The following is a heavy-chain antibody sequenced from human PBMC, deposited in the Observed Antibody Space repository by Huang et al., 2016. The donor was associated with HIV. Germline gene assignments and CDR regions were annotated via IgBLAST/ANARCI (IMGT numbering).Heavy chain of an antibody. V-gene: IGHV4-34*02. J-gene: IGHJ5*02. D-gene: IGHD3-10*01. Sequence: QVHLQQWGAGLLKSAETLSLTCAVSGGSLSGYYWSWLRQTPGKGLEWIGEINHLGSPNCNPSLKSRVSISMDGSKKQFSLKVRSISDADTAVYFCARDATKNPRGWFDPWGQGTLVTVSS. CDR3: ARDATKNPRGWFDP. CDR1: GGSLSGYY. CDR2: INHLGSP.